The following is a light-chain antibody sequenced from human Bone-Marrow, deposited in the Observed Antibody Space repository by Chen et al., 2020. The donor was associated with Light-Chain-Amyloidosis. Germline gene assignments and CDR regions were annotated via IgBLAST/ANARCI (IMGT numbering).Light chain of an antibody. V-gene: IGLV1-44*01. Sequence: QSVLTQPPSASGTPGQRVSISCSGSNSNIGGNPVNWYQQFPGTAPKLLLYSDAQRPSGGPDRFSGSKSGTSATLAISGLQSDDEADYYCAAWDDSLNSYVFGAGTQVTVL. CDR2: SDA. CDR1: NSNIGGNP. J-gene: IGLJ1*01. CDR3: AAWDDSLNSYV.